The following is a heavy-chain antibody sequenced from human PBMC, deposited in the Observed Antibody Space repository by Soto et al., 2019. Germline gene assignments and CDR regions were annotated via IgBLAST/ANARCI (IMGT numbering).Heavy chain of an antibody. V-gene: IGHV3-33*01. Sequence: GGSLRLSCAASGFTFSSYGMHWVRQAPGKGLEWVAVIWYDGSNKYYADSVKGRFTISRDNSKNTLYLQMNSLRAEDTAVYYCARDRYYGSGSYYNNFDYWGQGTLVTVSS. CDR2: IWYDGSNK. D-gene: IGHD3-10*01. J-gene: IGHJ4*02. CDR1: GFTFSSYG. CDR3: ARDRYYGSGSYYNNFDY.